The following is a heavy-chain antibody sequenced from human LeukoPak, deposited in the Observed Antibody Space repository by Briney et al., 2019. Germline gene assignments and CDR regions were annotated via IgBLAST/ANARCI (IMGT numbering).Heavy chain of an antibody. V-gene: IGHV1-2*02. CDR1: GYTFTGYY. D-gene: IGHD6-19*01. J-gene: IGHJ5*02. Sequence: ASVEVSCKASGYTFTGYYMHWVRQAPGQGLEWMGWINPNSGGTNYAQKFQGRVTMTRDTSISTAYMELSRLRSDDTAVYYCARDTEQWLTAAWFDPWGQGTLVTVSS. CDR3: ARDTEQWLTAAWFDP. CDR2: INPNSGGT.